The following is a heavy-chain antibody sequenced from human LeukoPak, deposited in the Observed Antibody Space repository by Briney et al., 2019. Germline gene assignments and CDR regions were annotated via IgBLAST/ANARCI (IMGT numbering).Heavy chain of an antibody. D-gene: IGHD3-22*01. CDR2: ISSSSSYI. CDR1: GFTFSSYS. V-gene: IGHV3-21*01. J-gene: IGHJ4*02. CDR3: ARGSRIHDDFSGYYHY. Sequence: PGGSLRLSCAASGFTFSSYSMNWVRQAPGKGLEWVSSISSSSSYIYYADSVKGRFTISRDNAKNSLYLQMNSLRAEDTAVYYCARGSRIHDDFSGYYHYWGQGTMVTDSS.